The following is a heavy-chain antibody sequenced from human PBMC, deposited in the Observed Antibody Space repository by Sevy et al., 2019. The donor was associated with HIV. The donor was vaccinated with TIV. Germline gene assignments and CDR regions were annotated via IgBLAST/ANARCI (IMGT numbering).Heavy chain of an antibody. D-gene: IGHD1-7*01. CDR2: MSSGTSYT. CDR1: GFTFSDYY. CDR3: ARDRRNYGGQYFDY. V-gene: IGHV3-11*06. J-gene: IGHJ4*02. Sequence: GGSLRLSCAASGFTFSDYYMSWIRQAPGKGLEWVSYMSSGTSYTNYADSVKGLFTISRDNAKNSLYLQMNSLRAEDTAVYYCARDRRNYGGQYFDYWGQGTLVTVSS.